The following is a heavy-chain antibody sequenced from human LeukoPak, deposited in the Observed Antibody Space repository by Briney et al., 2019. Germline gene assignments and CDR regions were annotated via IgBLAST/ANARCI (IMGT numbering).Heavy chain of an antibody. CDR2: INQNGNVK. V-gene: IGHV3-7*03. D-gene: IGHD3-10*01. CDR1: GLAFRTNS. CDR3: ARDRHYGSGSYFGY. J-gene: IGHJ4*02. Sequence: PGGSLRLSCAASGLAFRTNSMSWVRQAPGKGLEWVANINQNGNVKHYLDSVKGRFTISRDNSKNTLYLQMNSLRAEDTAVYYCARDRHYGSGSYFGYWGQGTLVTVSS.